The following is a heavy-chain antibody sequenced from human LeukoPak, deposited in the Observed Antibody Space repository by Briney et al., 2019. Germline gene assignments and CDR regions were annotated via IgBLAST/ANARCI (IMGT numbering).Heavy chain of an antibody. CDR1: GGSISSSSYY. D-gene: IGHD4-17*01. CDR3: ARRRDYGDYFDY. J-gene: IGHJ4*02. V-gene: IGHV4-39*01. Sequence: PSETLSLTCTVSGGSISSSSYYWGWIRQPPGKGLEWIGSIYYSGSTYYNPPLKSRVTISVDTSKNQFSLKPSSVTAADTAVYYCARRRDYGDYFDYWGQGTLVTVSS. CDR2: IYYSGST.